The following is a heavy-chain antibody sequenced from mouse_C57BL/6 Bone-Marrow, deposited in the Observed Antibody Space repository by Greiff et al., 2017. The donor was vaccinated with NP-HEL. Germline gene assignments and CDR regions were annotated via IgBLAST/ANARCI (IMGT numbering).Heavy chain of an antibody. Sequence: QVQLQQPGAELVMPGASVKLSCKASGYTFTSYWMHWVKQRPGQGLEWIGEIDPSDSYTNYNQKFKGKSTLTVDKSSSTAYMQLSSLTSEVSAVYYCARFSSYYFGSSGWFAYWGKGALVTVYA. D-gene: IGHD1-1*01. J-gene: IGHJ3*01. CDR3: ARFSSYYFGSSGWFAY. CDR1: GYTFTSYW. V-gene: IGHV1-69*01. CDR2: IDPSDSYT.